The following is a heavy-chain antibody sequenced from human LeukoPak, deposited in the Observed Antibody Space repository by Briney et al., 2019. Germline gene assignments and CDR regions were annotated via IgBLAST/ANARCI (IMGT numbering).Heavy chain of an antibody. CDR2: ISGSGGST. CDR3: AKDEVVVVAATLYDY. CDR1: GFTFSSYA. J-gene: IGHJ4*02. D-gene: IGHD2-15*01. Sequence: GGSLRLSCAASGFTFSSYAMSWVRQAPGKGLEWVSAISGSGGSTYYADSVKGRFTISRDNSKNTLYLQMNSLRAEDTAVYYCAKDEVVVVAATLYDYWGQGTLVTVPS. V-gene: IGHV3-23*01.